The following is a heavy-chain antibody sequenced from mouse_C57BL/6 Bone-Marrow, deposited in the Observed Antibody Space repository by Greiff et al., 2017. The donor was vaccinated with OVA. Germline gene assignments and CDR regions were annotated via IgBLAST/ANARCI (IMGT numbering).Heavy chain of an antibody. CDR1: GYTFTSYW. Sequence: QVQLQQPGAELVKPGASVKLSCKASGYTFTSYWMHWVKQRPGQGLEWIGMIHPNSGSTNYNEKFKSKATLTVDKSSSTAYMQLSSLTSEDSAVYYCARWGSNLAMDYWGQGTSVTVSS. V-gene: IGHV1-64*01. CDR3: ARWGSNLAMDY. CDR2: IHPNSGST. D-gene: IGHD2-5*01. J-gene: IGHJ4*01.